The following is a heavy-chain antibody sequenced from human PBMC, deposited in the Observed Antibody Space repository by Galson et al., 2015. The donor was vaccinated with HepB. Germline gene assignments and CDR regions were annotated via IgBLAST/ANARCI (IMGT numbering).Heavy chain of an antibody. V-gene: IGHV1-69*13. D-gene: IGHD5-18*01. CDR1: GGTFSSYA. J-gene: IGHJ6*03. CDR3: ARGGYSYGFYYYYYMDV. CDR2: IIPIFGTA. Sequence: SVKVSCKASGGTFSSYAISWVRQAPGQGLEWMGGIIPIFGTANYAQKFQGRVTITADESTSTAYMELSSLRSEDTVVYYCARGGYSYGFYYYYYMDVWGKGTTVTVSS.